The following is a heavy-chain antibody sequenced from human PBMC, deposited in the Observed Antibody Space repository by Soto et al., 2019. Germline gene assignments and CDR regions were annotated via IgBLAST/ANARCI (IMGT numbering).Heavy chain of an antibody. J-gene: IGHJ4*02. CDR1: GFSLSTTGVG. V-gene: IGHV2-5*02. CDR3: VHPYSYDSSGSYYY. Sequence: QITLKESGPTLVKPTQTLTLTCTFSGFSLSTTGVGVGWIRQPPGKALEWLTLIYWDDNKRHCPSLKSRLTITKDTSKNQVVLTMTNMDPVDTATYYCVHPYSYDSSGSYYYWGQGTLVTVSS. D-gene: IGHD3-22*01. CDR2: IYWDDNK.